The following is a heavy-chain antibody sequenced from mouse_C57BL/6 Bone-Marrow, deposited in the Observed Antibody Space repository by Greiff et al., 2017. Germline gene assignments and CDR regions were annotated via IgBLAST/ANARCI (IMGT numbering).Heavy chain of an antibody. J-gene: IGHJ4*01. Sequence: VQLQQSGAELVRPGASVKLSCTASGFNIKDDYMHWVKQRPEQGLEWIGWIDPENGDTEYASKFQGKATITADTSSNTAYLQLSSLTSEDTAVYYCTTRGKGNAMDYWGQGTSVTVSS. CDR1: GFNIKDDY. D-gene: IGHD2-1*01. CDR3: TTRGKGNAMDY. V-gene: IGHV14-4*01. CDR2: IDPENGDT.